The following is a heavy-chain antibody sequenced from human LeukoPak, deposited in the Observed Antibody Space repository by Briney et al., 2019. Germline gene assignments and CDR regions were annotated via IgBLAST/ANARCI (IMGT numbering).Heavy chain of an antibody. D-gene: IGHD3-10*01. CDR1: GYTFTSYY. CDR2: INPSGGST. V-gene: IGHV1-46*01. Sequence: EASVKLSCKSSGYTFTSYYLYWVRQAPAQGLEWMGIINPSGGSTSYAKKSQGRVTVARDTSTSTVYMGLSSLRSEDTAVYDSARDIGIVRGTVDYWGQGTLVTVSS. J-gene: IGHJ4*02. CDR3: ARDIGIVRGTVDY.